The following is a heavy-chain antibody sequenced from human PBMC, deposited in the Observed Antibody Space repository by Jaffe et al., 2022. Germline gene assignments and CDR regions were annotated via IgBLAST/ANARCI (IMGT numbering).Heavy chain of an antibody. CDR3: AKDLSSGWSTADVEHQEEGSAEYFQH. Sequence: EVQLVESGGGLVQPGRSLRLSCAASGFTFDDYAMHWVRQAPGKGLEWVSGISWNSGSIGYADSVKGRFTISRDNAKNSLYLQMNSLRAEDTALYYCAKDLSSGWSTADVEHQEEGSAEYFQHWGQGTLVTVSS. D-gene: IGHD6-19*01. J-gene: IGHJ1*01. CDR2: ISWNSGSI. CDR1: GFTFDDYA. V-gene: IGHV3-9*01.